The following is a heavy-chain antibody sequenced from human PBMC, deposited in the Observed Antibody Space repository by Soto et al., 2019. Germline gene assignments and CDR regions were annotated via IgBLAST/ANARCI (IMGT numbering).Heavy chain of an antibody. CDR2: IYHSGST. V-gene: IGHV4-4*02. J-gene: IGHJ6*02. Sequence: PSETLSLTCAVSGGSISSSNWWSWVRQPPGKGLEWIGEIYHSGSTNYNPSLKSRVTISVDKSKNQFSLKLSSVTAADTAVYYCAREYCSSTSCYTLAGMDVWGQGTTGTVSS. CDR3: AREYCSSTSCYTLAGMDV. D-gene: IGHD2-2*02. CDR1: GGSISSSNW.